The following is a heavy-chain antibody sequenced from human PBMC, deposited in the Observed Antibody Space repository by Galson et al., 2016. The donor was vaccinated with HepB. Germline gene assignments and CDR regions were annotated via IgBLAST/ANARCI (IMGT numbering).Heavy chain of an antibody. V-gene: IGHV1-69*13. CDR2: IIASFDTT. CDR3: ARDSRGPGI. Sequence: SVKVSCKASGGTFSGYVINWVRQAPGQRLEWMGGIIASFDTTTYAQKFQGRVTITADESSTTAYMALNSLTSEDTAVYYCARDSRGPGIWGQGTLVTVSS. CDR1: GGTFSGYV. J-gene: IGHJ4*02. D-gene: IGHD6-13*01.